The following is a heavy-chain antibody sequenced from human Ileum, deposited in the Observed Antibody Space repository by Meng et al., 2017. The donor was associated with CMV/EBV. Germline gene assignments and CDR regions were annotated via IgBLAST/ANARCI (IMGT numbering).Heavy chain of an antibody. CDR1: DFGSSNSAD. Sequence: DFGSSNSADWNWIRKSPSRGLEWLGRTYYRSKWYNDYALSVESRITINPDTSKNQFSLQLNSVSPEDTAVYYCARAICSGGSCYLDYWGRGTLVTVSS. V-gene: IGHV6-1*01. CDR2: TYYRSKWYN. D-gene: IGHD2-15*01. J-gene: IGHJ4*02. CDR3: ARAICSGGSCYLDY.